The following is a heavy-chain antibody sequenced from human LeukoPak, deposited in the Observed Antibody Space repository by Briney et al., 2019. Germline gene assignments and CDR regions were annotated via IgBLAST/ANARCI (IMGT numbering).Heavy chain of an antibody. Sequence: GGSLRLSCVASGFTFSSYEMNWVRQAPGRGLEWISYMWFSGSTIYYADSVKGRFPISRDNAKNSLYLQMNSLRAEDTAVYYCARGYSSYYPDAFDIWGQGTMVTVSS. D-gene: IGHD5-12*01. CDR3: ARGYSSYYPDAFDI. CDR1: GFTFSSYE. J-gene: IGHJ3*02. V-gene: IGHV3-48*03. CDR2: MWFSGSTI.